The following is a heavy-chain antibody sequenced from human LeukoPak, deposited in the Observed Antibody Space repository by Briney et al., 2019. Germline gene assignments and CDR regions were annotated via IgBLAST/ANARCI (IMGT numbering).Heavy chain of an antibody. V-gene: IGHV4-34*01. CDR1: GGSFSGYY. D-gene: IGHD3-16*02. J-gene: IGHJ4*02. Sequence: SETLSLTCAVYGGSFSGYYWRWIRQPPGKGLEWIGEINHSGSTNYNPSLKSRVTISVDTSKNQFSLKLSSVTAADTAVYYCARRVGVWGSYRFTFDYWGQGTLVTVSS. CDR3: ARRVGVWGSYRFTFDY. CDR2: INHSGST.